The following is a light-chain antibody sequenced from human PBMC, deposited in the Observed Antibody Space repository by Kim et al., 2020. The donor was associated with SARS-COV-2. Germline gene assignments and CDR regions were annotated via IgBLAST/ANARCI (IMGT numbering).Light chain of an antibody. J-gene: IGKJ3*01. CDR3: QQSYITPCT. CDR1: QSISSH. V-gene: IGKV1-39*01. Sequence: DIQMTQSPSTLSASVGDRVTITCRTTQSISSHLNWYQQKPGRVPKLLISAASTLQGGVPSRFSGSGSETDFTLTISSLQPEDFATYFCQQSYITPCTFGPGTKVDIK. CDR2: AAS.